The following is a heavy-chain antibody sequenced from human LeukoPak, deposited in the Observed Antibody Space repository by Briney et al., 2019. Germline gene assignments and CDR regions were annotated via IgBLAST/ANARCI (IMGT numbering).Heavy chain of an antibody. Sequence: PGGSLRLSCAASGFTFSSYSMNWVRQAPGKGLEWVSSISSSSSYIYYADSVKGRFTISRGNAKNSLYLQMNSLRAEDTAVYYCAREAGYYDSSGLCCVFDIWGQGTMVTVSS. CDR3: AREAGYYDSSGLCCVFDI. CDR1: GFTFSSYS. V-gene: IGHV3-21*01. CDR2: ISSSSSYI. D-gene: IGHD3-22*01. J-gene: IGHJ3*02.